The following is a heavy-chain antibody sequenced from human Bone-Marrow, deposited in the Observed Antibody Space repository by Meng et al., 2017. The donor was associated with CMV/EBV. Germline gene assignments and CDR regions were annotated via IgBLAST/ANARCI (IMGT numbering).Heavy chain of an antibody. V-gene: IGHV3-21*01. D-gene: IGHD7-27*01. CDR2: ISSTGTYI. J-gene: IGHJ6*02. CDR3: AKIWDGMDV. CDR1: GSSFSAYA. Sequence: GGSLRLSCAASGSSFSAYAMNWVRQAPGKGLEWVSSISSTGTYIYYAESVKGRFTISRDNAKNSLYLQMTSLRAEDTAVYYCAKIWDGMDVWGQGTTVTVSS.